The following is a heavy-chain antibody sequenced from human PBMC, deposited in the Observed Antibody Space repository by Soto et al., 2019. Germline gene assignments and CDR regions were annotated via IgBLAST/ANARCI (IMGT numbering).Heavy chain of an antibody. CDR3: ARDGPYYFWSGSTYYYYGMDV. Sequence: QVQLVQSGAEVKKPGASVKVSCKASGYTFTSYGISWVRQAPGQGLEWMGWISAYNGNKNYAQKLQGRVTMTTDTSTSTAYMELRSLRSDATAVYYCARDGPYYFWSGSTYYYYGMDVWGQGTTVTVSS. D-gene: IGHD3-3*01. CDR1: GYTFTSYG. CDR2: ISAYNGNK. J-gene: IGHJ6*02. V-gene: IGHV1-18*01.